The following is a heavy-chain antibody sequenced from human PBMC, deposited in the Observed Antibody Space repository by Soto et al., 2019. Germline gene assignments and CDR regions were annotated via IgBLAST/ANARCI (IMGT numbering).Heavy chain of an antibody. CDR1: GGSISSGGYY. CDR3: ARLTLVQQQVDSVDY. V-gene: IGHV4-31*03. Sequence: QVQLQESGPGLVKPSQTLSLTCNVSGGSISSGGYYWSWIRPHPGKGLEWIGYMYYSGSTYYNPSLKSRVTISVDTSKNQFSLKLSSVTAADTAVYYCARLTLVQQQVDSVDYWGQGTMVTVSS. J-gene: IGHJ4*02. D-gene: IGHD6-13*01. CDR2: MYYSGST.